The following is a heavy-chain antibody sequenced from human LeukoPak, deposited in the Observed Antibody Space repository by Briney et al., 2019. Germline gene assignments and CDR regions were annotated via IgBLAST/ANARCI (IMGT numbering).Heavy chain of an antibody. V-gene: IGHV4-34*01. J-gene: IGHJ4*02. D-gene: IGHD2-15*01. CDR3: ARHYCSGGSCYSDY. Sequence: PSETLSLTCAGYGGTFSGYYWSWLRPPPGKGLEWIGEINHSGSTNYNPSLKSRVTISVDTSKNQYSLKLSSVTAAETAVYYCARHYCSGGSCYSDYWGQGTLVTVSS. CDR1: GGTFSGYY. CDR2: INHSGST.